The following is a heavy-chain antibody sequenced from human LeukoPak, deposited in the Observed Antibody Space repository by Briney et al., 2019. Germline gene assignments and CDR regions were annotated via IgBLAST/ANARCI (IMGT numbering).Heavy chain of an antibody. J-gene: IGHJ4*02. D-gene: IGHD5-18*01. CDR2: IKQDGSEK. CDR1: GFTFSSYW. Sequence: GGSLRLSCAASGFTFSSYWMIWVRQAPGKVLEWVANIKQDGSEKYYVDSVKGRFTISRDNAKNSLYLQMNTLRAEDTAVYYCASGQLWLDYWGQGTLVTASS. V-gene: IGHV3-7*01. CDR3: ASGQLWLDY.